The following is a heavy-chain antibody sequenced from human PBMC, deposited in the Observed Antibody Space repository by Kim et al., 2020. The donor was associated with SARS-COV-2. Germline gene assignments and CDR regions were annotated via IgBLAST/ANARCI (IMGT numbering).Heavy chain of an antibody. D-gene: IGHD3-16*02. J-gene: IGHJ4*02. CDR3: ARATPLRLGELSPPDY. V-gene: IGHV1-3*01. Sequence: ASVKVSCKASGYTFTSYAMHWVRQAPGQRLEWMGWINAGNGNTKYSQKFQGRVTITRDTSASTAYMELSSLRSEDTAVYYCARATPLRLGELSPPDYWGQGTLVTVSS. CDR2: INAGNGNT. CDR1: GYTFTSYA.